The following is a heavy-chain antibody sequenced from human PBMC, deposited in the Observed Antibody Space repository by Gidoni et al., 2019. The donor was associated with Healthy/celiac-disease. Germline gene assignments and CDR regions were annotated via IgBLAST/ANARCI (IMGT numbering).Heavy chain of an antibody. V-gene: IGHV3-21*01. Sequence: NWSREVPGKGLEWVSSISSSSSYIYYADSVKGRFTISRDNAKNSLYLQMNSLRAEDTAVYYCAREVSPYDFWSGYYFDYWGQGTLVTVSS. CDR2: ISSSSSYI. J-gene: IGHJ4*02. D-gene: IGHD3-3*01. CDR3: AREVSPYDFWSGYYFDY.